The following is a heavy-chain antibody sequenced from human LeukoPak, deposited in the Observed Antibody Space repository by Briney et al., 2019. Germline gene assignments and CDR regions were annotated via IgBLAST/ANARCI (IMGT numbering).Heavy chain of an antibody. CDR2: IYSGGST. V-gene: IGHV3-66*01. CDR1: GFTVSSNY. CDR3: AREREGMVFDY. Sequence: GGSLRLSCAASGFTVSSNYMSWVRQAPGKGLEWVSVIYSGGSTYYADSVKGRFTISRDNSKNTLYLQMNSLRAEDTAVYYCAREREGMVFDYWGQGTLVTVSS. J-gene: IGHJ4*02. D-gene: IGHD3-10*01.